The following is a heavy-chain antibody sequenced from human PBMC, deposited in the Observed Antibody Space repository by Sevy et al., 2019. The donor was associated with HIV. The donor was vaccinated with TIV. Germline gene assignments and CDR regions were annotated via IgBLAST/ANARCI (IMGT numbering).Heavy chain of an antibody. CDR3: AKALVETEDKNEFDP. J-gene: IGHJ5*02. D-gene: IGHD2-8*02. Sequence: GGSLRLSCAASGFTLNSYAMSWVRQAPGKGLEWVSSISISGADKYYADSVKGRFTISRDNSQNRLYLQMNSLRAEDTALYYCAKALVETEDKNEFDPWGQGTLVTVSS. CDR1: GFTLNSYA. V-gene: IGHV3-23*01. CDR2: ISISGADK.